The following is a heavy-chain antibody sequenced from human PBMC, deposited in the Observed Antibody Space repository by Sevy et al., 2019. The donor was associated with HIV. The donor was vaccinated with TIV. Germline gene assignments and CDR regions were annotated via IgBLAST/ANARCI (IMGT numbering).Heavy chain of an antibody. CDR3: KRDGFYYDRSGYYNFDH. CDR2: INSDETST. J-gene: IGHJ4*02. D-gene: IGHD3-22*01. Sequence: GGSLRLSCAASGFTFGSYWMHWVRQAPGKGLMWVSRINSDETSTRYADSVKGRFTVSRDNAKNALYLQMNSLRVEDTATYYCKRDGFYYDRSGYYNFDHWGQGSLVTVSS. CDR1: GFTFGSYW. V-gene: IGHV3-74*01.